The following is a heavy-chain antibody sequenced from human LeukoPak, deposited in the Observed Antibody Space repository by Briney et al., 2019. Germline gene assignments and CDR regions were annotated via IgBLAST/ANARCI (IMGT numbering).Heavy chain of an antibody. CDR3: ARDRGGNTYWFDP. D-gene: IGHD4-23*01. Sequence: GASVKVSCKASGYTFTSHYIHWVRQAPGQGLEWMGIINPSGGSTSYAQMFQGRVTMTRDTSTSTVYTELSSLRSEDTAVYYCARDRGGNTYWFDPWGQGTLVTVSS. CDR1: GYTFTSHY. J-gene: IGHJ5*02. V-gene: IGHV1-46*01. CDR2: INPSGGST.